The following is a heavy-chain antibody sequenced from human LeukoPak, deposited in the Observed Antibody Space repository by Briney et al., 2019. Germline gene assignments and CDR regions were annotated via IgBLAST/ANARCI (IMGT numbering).Heavy chain of an antibody. CDR3: ARDCRIAARSGHWFDP. CDR2: INPNSGGT. J-gene: IGHJ5*02. V-gene: IGHV1-2*02. CDR1: GYTFTGYY. Sequence: ASVKVSCKASGYTFTGYYMHWVRQAPGQGLEWMGWINPNSGGTNYAQKFQGRVTMTRDTSISTAYMELSRLRSDDTAVYYCARDCRIAARSGHWFDPWGQGTPVTVSS. D-gene: IGHD6-6*01.